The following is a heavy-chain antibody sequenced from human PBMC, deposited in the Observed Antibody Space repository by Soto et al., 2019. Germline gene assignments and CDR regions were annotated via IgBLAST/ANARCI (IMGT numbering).Heavy chain of an antibody. V-gene: IGHV3-21*01. D-gene: IGHD4-17*01. CDR1: GFTFSSYS. Sequence: GGSLRLSCAASGFTFSSYSMNWVRQAPGKGLEWVSSISSSSSYIYYADSVKGRFTISRDNAKNSLYLQMNSLRAEDTAVYYCARSWDDYGDYGYFQHWGQGTLVTVSS. J-gene: IGHJ1*01. CDR2: ISSSSSYI. CDR3: ARSWDDYGDYGYFQH.